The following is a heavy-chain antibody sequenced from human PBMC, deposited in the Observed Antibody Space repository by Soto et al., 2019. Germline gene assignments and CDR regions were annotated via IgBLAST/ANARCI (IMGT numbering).Heavy chain of an antibody. D-gene: IGHD3-3*01. CDR2: INPNSGGT. J-gene: IGHJ3*02. Sequence: ASVKVSCKASGYTFTGYYMHWVRQAPGQGLEWMGWINPNSGGTNYAQKFQGWVTMTRDTSISTAYMELSSLRSEDTAVYYCASITIIAHTKKTDAFDIWGQGTMVTVSS. CDR1: GYTFTGYY. CDR3: ASITIIAHTKKTDAFDI. V-gene: IGHV1-2*04.